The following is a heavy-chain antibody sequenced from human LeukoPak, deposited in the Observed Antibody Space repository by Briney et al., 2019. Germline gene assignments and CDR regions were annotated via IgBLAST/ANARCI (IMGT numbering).Heavy chain of an antibody. CDR1: GGTFSSYA. J-gene: IGHJ5*02. V-gene: IGHV1-69*13. CDR3: ARDLGYDFWSGYYP. Sequence: SVKVSCKASGGTFSSYAISWVRQAPGQGLESMGGIIPIFGTANYAQKFQGRVTITADESTSTAYMELSSLRSEDTAVYYCARDLGYDFWSGYYPWGQGTLVTVSS. CDR2: IIPIFGTA. D-gene: IGHD3-3*01.